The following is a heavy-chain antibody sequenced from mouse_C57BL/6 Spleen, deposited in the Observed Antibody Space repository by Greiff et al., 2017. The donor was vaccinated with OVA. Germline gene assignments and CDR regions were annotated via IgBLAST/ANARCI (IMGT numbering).Heavy chain of an antibody. J-gene: IGHJ4*01. D-gene: IGHD2-10*02. CDR1: GYTFTSYW. Sequence: QVQLKQSGAELVKPGASVKMSCKASGYTFTSYWITWVKQRPGQGLEWIGDIYPGSGSTNYNEKFKSKATLTVDTSSSTAYMQLSSLTSEDSAVYYCARKGYGNWAMDYWGQGTSVTVSS. CDR3: ARKGYGNWAMDY. V-gene: IGHV1-55*01. CDR2: IYPGSGST.